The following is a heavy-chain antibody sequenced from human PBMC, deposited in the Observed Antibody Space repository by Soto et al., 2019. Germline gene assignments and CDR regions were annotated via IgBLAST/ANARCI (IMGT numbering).Heavy chain of an antibody. CDR1: GFTFNSYG. Sequence: GSLRLSCAASGFTFNSYGMHWVRQGPGNGLEWVAFISYDSTKTYYADSVKGRFTISRDNSNSALYVQMNSLTGEDTAVYYCARTRSAWSDFHYYSLDVWGQGTTVTVSS. J-gene: IGHJ6*02. V-gene: IGHV3-30*03. D-gene: IGHD1-26*01. CDR2: ISYDSTKT. CDR3: ARTRSAWSDFHYYSLDV.